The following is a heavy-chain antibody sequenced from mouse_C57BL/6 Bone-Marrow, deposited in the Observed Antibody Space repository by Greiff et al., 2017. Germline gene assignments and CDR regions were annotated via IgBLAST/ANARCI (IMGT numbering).Heavy chain of an antibody. J-gene: IGHJ1*03. CDR2: IDPSDSYT. V-gene: IGHV1-69*01. CDR3: AREYWYFDF. CDR1: GYTFTSYW. Sequence: QVQLQQPGAELVMPGASVKLSCKASGYTFTSYWMHWVKQRPGQGLEWIGEIDPSDSYTNYNQKFKGKSTLTVDKSSSTAYLQRSSLTSEDSAVYYCAREYWYFDFWGTGTTVTVSS.